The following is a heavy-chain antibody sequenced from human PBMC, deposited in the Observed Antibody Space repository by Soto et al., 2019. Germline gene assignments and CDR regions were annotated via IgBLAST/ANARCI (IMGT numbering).Heavy chain of an antibody. Sequence: QVQLQQSGPGLVKPSQTLSLTCAISGDSVSSNSAAWNWIRQSPSRGLEWLGRTYYRSKWYNDYAVSLNSRITINPDTSKNQFTLQLNSVTPEDTAVYYCARERIAVAGTVPAAFDIWGQGTMVTVSS. CDR1: GDSVSSNSAA. CDR2: TYYRSKWYN. J-gene: IGHJ3*02. CDR3: ARERIAVAGTVPAAFDI. V-gene: IGHV6-1*01. D-gene: IGHD6-19*01.